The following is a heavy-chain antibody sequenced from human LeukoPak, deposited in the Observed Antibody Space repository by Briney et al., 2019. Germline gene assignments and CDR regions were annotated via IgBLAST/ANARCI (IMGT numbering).Heavy chain of an antibody. D-gene: IGHD1-1*01. CDR2: IYHRGST. J-gene: IGHJ4*02. V-gene: IGHV4-38-2*01. CDR3: ASSPRYGPLDY. CDR1: GYSISSGYY. Sequence: SLTCAVSGYSISSGYYWGWIRQPPGEGLEGIGRIYHRGSTYYNPSLKRGVTISVDNSKNQLFLKLSSVTAADTAVYYCASSPRYGPLDYWGQGTLVTVSS.